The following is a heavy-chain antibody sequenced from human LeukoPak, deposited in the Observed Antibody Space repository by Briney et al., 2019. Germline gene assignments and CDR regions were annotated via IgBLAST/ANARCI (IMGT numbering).Heavy chain of an antibody. CDR3: AKDLGYCSSSTCLSIDY. CDR1: GITLSTYW. V-gene: IGHV3-74*01. J-gene: IGHJ4*02. D-gene: IGHD2-2*01. Sequence: GGSLRLSCVASGITLSTYWIHWVRQAPGKGLVWVSRISYDGSNTNYADSVKGRFTVSRDNAKNTVYLQMKSLRAEDTAVYYCAKDLGYCSSSTCLSIDYWGQGTLVTVSS. CDR2: ISYDGSNT.